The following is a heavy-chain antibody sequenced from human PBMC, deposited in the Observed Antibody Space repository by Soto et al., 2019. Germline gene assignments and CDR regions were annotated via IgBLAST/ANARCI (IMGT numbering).Heavy chain of an antibody. D-gene: IGHD3-16*02. CDR2: ISSSGSTI. J-gene: IGHJ4*02. CDR3: ARGKDDYIWGSYRNTYYFDY. Sequence: GGSLRLSCAASGFTFSDYYMSWIRQAPGKGLEWVSYISSSGSTIYYADSVKGRFTISRDNAKNSLYLQMNSLRAEDTAVYYCARGKDDYIWGSYRNTYYFDYWGQGTLVTVSS. CDR1: GFTFSDYY. V-gene: IGHV3-11*01.